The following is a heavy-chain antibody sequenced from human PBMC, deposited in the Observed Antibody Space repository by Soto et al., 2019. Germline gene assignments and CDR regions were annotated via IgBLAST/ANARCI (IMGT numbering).Heavy chain of an antibody. V-gene: IGHV1-18*01. CDR3: ARDCGTAVTTHYLDF. CDR1: GYNFNACG. D-gene: IGHD4-17*01. J-gene: IGHJ4*02. Sequence: QVEVVQSGPEVKKPGASVKVSCKASGYNFNACGISWVRQAPGQGLEWMGWISSHTGNTNYAQNLQGRVTMTTDTSTTTVYMGLRSLTSDDTAVYYCARDCGTAVTTHYLDFWGQGSLVTVSS. CDR2: ISSHTGNT.